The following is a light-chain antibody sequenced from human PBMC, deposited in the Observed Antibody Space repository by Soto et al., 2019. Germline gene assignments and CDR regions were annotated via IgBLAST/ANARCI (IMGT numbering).Light chain of an antibody. CDR2: KAS. CDR1: QSISTW. J-gene: IGKJ1*01. CDR3: QQYSSYWT. V-gene: IGKV1-5*03. Sequence: DIQMTQSPSTLPASVGDRVTITCRASQSISTWLAWYQQKPGKASNLLIYKASYLASGVPSRFSGGGSGTEFTLTISSLQPDDFATYYCQQYSSYWTFGQGTKVDIK.